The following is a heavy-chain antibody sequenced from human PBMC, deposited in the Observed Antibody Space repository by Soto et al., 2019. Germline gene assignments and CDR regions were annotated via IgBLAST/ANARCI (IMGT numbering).Heavy chain of an antibody. CDR1: GGSISSYY. D-gene: IGHD2-2*01. CDR2: LYYSGST. J-gene: IGHJ6*02. V-gene: IGHV4-59*01. Sequence: NPSETLSLTCTVSGGSISSYYWSWIRQPPGKGLEWIGYLYYSGSTNYNPSLRSRVTISVDTSKNQFSLKLSSVTAADTAVYYCARALEYCSSTSCYYYGMDVWGQGTTGTVSS. CDR3: ARALEYCSSTSCYYYGMDV.